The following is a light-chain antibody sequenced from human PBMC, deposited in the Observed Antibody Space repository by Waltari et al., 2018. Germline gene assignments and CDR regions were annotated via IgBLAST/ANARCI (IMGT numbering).Light chain of an antibody. V-gene: IGLV3-19*01. CDR2: GKN. Sequence: SSELTQDPAVSVALGQTVRITCQGATPRSHYPRWYQQKPGQAPVLVIYGKNNRPSGIPDRFSGSSSGNTASLTITGAQAEDEADYYCNSRDSSGNHVVFGGGTKLTVL. CDR1: TPRSHY. J-gene: IGLJ2*01. CDR3: NSRDSSGNHVV.